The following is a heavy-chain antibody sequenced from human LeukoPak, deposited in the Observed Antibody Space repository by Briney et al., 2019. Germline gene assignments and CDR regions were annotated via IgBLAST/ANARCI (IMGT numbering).Heavy chain of an antibody. CDR3: ARDRRGRAVANPYYYNGMDV. J-gene: IGHJ6*04. Sequence: ASVKLSCKASGYMFTSYGLSWVRQAPGQRLKWMGWISAYNGNTRYAQKFQGRVTMTTDTSTRTAYMEMRSLRSDDTAVYYCARDRRGRAVANPYYYNGMDVWGEGTTVTVSS. D-gene: IGHD6-19*01. CDR2: ISAYNGNT. CDR1: GYMFTSYG. V-gene: IGHV1-18*01.